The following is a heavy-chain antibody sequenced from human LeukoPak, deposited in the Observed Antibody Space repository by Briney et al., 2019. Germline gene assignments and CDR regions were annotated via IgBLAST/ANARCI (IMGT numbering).Heavy chain of an antibody. CDR1: GFTFSDYY. J-gene: IGHJ3*02. V-gene: IGHV3-11*01. CDR3: ARWGSSGYYHPRYDI. Sequence: GGSLRLSCAASGFTFSDYYMSWIRQAPGKGLEWVSYISSSGSTIYYADSVKGRFTISRDNAKNSLYLQMNSLRAEDTAVYYCARWGSSGYYHPRYDIWGQWTMVTVSS. D-gene: IGHD3-22*01. CDR2: ISSSGSTI.